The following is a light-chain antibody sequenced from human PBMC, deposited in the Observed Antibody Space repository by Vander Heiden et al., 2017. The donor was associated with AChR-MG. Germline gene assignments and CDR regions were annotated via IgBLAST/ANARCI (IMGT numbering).Light chain of an antibody. CDR2: AAS. V-gene: IGKV1-9*01. Sequence: IQLTQSPSSLSASVGDRVTITCRASQGISSYLAWYQQKPGKAPKLLIYAASTLQSGVPSRFSGSGSGKDFTLTISSLQPEDFATYYCHQLNSYPRTFGQGTKVEIK. J-gene: IGKJ1*01. CDR3: HQLNSYPRT. CDR1: QGISSY.